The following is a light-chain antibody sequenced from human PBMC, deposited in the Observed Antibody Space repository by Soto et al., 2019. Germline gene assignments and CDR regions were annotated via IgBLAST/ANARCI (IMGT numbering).Light chain of an antibody. Sequence: EIVLTQSPGTPSVSPGERATLSCRASQSVSSDLAWYQQKPGQAPRLLIYGASSRATGIPDRFSGSGSGTDFTLTISSLEPEDFAVYYCQQYGSSYTFGQGTRLEIK. V-gene: IGKV3-20*01. J-gene: IGKJ5*01. CDR3: QQYGSSYT. CDR2: GAS. CDR1: QSVSSD.